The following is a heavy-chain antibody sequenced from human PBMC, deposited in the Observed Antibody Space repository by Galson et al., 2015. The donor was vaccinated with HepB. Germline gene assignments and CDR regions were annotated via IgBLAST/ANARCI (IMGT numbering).Heavy chain of an antibody. CDR3: AREPSQLLANYYYYGMDV. D-gene: IGHD2-2*01. CDR1: GFTFSSYS. Sequence: SLRLSCAASGFTFSSYSMNWVRQAPGKGLEWVSSISSSSSYIYYADSVKGRFTISRDNAKNSLYLQMNSLRAEDTAVYYCAREPSQLLANYYYYGMDVWGQGTTVTVS. CDR2: ISSSSSYI. J-gene: IGHJ6*02. V-gene: IGHV3-21*01.